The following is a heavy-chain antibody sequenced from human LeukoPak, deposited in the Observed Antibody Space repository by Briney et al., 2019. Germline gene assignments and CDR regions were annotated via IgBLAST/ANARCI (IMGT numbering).Heavy chain of an antibody. Sequence: ASVKVSCKASGYTFTDFPMNWVRQAPGQGLEWMGWINTNTATPTYAQGFTGRFVFSLDTSVNTAYLQISSLKAEDTAVYYCARDSPAFDWGQGTRVTVSS. CDR3: ARDSPAFD. V-gene: IGHV7-4-1*02. CDR2: INTNTATP. CDR1: GYTFTDFP. J-gene: IGHJ4*02.